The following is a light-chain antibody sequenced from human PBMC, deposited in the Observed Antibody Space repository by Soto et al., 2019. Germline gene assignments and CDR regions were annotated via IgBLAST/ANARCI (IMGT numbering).Light chain of an antibody. CDR3: GTWDASLTAWV. J-gene: IGLJ3*02. V-gene: IGLV1-51*01. CDR1: SSNIGRNY. CDR2: DNS. Sequence: QSVLTQPPSVSAAPGQKVTISCSGGSSNIGRNYVSSYQQVPGTAPKLLIYDNSNRPSGIPDRFSGSRSGTSATLVITGLQTGDEADYYCGTWDASLTAWVFGGGTKLTVL.